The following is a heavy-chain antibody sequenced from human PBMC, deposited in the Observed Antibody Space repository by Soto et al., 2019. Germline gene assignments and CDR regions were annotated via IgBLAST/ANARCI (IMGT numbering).Heavy chain of an antibody. V-gene: IGHV1-69*08. CDR3: ARDEGTDGYNFDY. CDR1: GGTFSSYT. J-gene: IGHJ4*02. D-gene: IGHD5-12*01. CDR2: IIPILGIA. Sequence: QVQLVQSGAEVKKPGSSVKVSCKASGGTFSSYTISWVRQAPGQGLEWMGRIIPILGIANYAQKFQGRVTITADKSTSTAYMELSSLRSEDTAVYYCARDEGTDGYNFDYWGQGTLVTVSS.